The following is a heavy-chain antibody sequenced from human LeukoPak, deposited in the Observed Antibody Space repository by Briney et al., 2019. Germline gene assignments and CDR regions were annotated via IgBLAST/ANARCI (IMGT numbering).Heavy chain of an antibody. Sequence: KPSETLSLTCTVSGGSISSYYWSWIRQPPGKGLEWIGYIYYSGSTNYNPSLKSRVTISVDTSKNQFSLKLSSVTAADTAVYYCARDLYGSGSYYNGSFDYWGQGTLVTVSS. V-gene: IGHV4-59*12. J-gene: IGHJ4*02. CDR1: GGSISSYY. D-gene: IGHD3-10*01. CDR2: IYYSGST. CDR3: ARDLYGSGSYYNGSFDY.